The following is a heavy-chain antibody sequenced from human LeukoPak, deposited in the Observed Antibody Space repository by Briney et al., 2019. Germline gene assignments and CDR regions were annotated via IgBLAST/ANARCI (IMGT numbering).Heavy chain of an antibody. J-gene: IGHJ3*02. CDR1: GRSTSSDY. CDR2: MYYSGGT. Sequence: SQTLSLTWTLAGRSTSSDYGDWIRQPPGKVLDWIGYMYYSGGTNYNPSLKSRVTISLDTSKNQFSLKLSSVTAADTAVYYCAGASLYYDSSGQRTFDIWGQGTMVTVSS. CDR3: AGASLYYDSSGQRTFDI. D-gene: IGHD3-22*01. V-gene: IGHV4-59*01.